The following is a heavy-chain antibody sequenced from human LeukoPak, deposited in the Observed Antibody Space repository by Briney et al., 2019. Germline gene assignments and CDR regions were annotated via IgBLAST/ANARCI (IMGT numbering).Heavy chain of an antibody. D-gene: IGHD3-22*01. J-gene: IGHJ6*03. CDR2: ISAYNGNT. CDR3: ARDRVYYDSSHYPLSDYYMDV. Sequence: ASVKVSCKASGYTFTSYGISWVRQAPGQGLEWMGWISAYNGNTNYAQKFQGRVTITADESTSTAYMELSSLRSEDTAVYYCARDRVYYDSSHYPLSDYYMDVWGKGTTVTVSS. CDR1: GYTFTSYG. V-gene: IGHV1-18*01.